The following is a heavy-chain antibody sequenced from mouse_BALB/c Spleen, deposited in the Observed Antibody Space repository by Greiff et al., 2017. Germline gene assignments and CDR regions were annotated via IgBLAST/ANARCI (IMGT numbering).Heavy chain of an antibody. CDR3: ARSGNYYGSSSWFAY. Sequence: VQLKESGPGLVQPSQSLSITCTVSGFSLTSYGVHWVRQSPGKGLEWLGVIWSGGSTDYNAAFISRLSISKDNSKSQVFFKMNSLQANDTAIYYCARSGNYYGSSSWFAYWGQGTLVTVSA. D-gene: IGHD1-1*01. CDR1: GFSLTSYG. CDR2: IWSGGST. J-gene: IGHJ3*01. V-gene: IGHV2-2*02.